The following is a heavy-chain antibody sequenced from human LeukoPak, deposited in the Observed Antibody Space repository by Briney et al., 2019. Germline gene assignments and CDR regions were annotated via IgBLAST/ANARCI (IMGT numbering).Heavy chain of an antibody. CDR1: GGTFSSYA. V-gene: IGHV1-69*06. CDR2: IIPIFGTA. CDR3: VDSSGYYPAPN. D-gene: IGHD3-22*01. J-gene: IGHJ4*02. Sequence: ASVKVSCKASGGTFSSYAISWVRQAPGQGLEWMGGIIPIFGTANYAQKFQGRVTITADKSTSTAYMELSSLRSEDTAVYYCVDSSGYYPAPNWGQGTLVTVSS.